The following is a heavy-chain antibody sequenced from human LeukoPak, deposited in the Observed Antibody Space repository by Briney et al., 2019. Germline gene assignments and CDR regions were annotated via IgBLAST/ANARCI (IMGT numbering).Heavy chain of an antibody. CDR2: SSAYNGNT. V-gene: IGHV1-18*01. CDR1: GYTFTSSF. Sequence: GSAVKVSCKASGYTFTSSFISWVRQAPGQGLEWMGWSSAYNGNTNYAQKFQGRVTMTTDTSTSTGYMELRSLRSDDTAVYYCARGTVGGIAGSNAFDIWGQGTMVTVSS. D-gene: IGHD1-1*01. J-gene: IGHJ3*02. CDR3: ARGTVGGIAGSNAFDI.